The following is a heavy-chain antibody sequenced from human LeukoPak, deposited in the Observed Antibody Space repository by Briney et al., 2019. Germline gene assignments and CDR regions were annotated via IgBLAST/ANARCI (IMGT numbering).Heavy chain of an antibody. CDR2: ISIYSGNT. V-gene: IGHV1-18*04. D-gene: IGHD7-27*01. J-gene: IGHJ4*02. CDR3: ARDPGGTWGFDY. Sequence: ASVKVSCKASGYTFTDYYMHWVRQAPGQGLEWMGWISIYSGNTNYAQKFQDRISMTTDTSTNTAYMELRSLKSDDTAVYYCARDPGGTWGFDYWGQGALVTVSS. CDR1: GYTFTDYY.